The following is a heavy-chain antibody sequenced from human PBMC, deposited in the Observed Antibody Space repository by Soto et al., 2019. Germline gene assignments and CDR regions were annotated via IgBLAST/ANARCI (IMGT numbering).Heavy chain of an antibody. CDR1: GFTFSSYG. V-gene: IGHV3-30*18. CDR3: AKGPTGYHDY. J-gene: IGHJ4*02. Sequence: GGSLRLSCSASGFTFSSYGMHWVRQAPGKGLEWVAVISYDGSNKYYADSVKGRFTISRDNSKNTLYLQMNSLGAEDTAVYYCAKGPTGYHDYWGQGTLVTVAS. D-gene: IGHD2-2*01. CDR2: ISYDGSNK.